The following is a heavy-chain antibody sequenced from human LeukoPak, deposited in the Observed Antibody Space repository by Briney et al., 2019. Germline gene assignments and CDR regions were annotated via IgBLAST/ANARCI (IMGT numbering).Heavy chain of an antibody. CDR2: ISGGGGNQ. Sequence: PGGSLRLSCAASGFTFNSYAMSWVRQAPGKGLEWVSTISGGGGNQYYADSVKGRFTISRDNSRGTLYLQMNSLSAEDTAVYYCAKIPYYYDTSDPDYWGQGTLVTVSS. D-gene: IGHD3-22*01. V-gene: IGHV3-23*01. CDR1: GFTFNSYA. J-gene: IGHJ4*02. CDR3: AKIPYYYDTSDPDY.